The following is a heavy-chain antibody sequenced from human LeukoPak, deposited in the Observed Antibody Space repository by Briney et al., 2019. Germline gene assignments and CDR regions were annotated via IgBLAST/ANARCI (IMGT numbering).Heavy chain of an antibody. D-gene: IGHD3-3*01. V-gene: IGHV3-7*01. J-gene: IGHJ4*02. CDR3: ARGLGDFWSGTSDY. CDR1: GFTFSSYW. Sequence: GGSLRLSCAASGFTFSSYWMSWVRQAPGKGLEWVANIKQDGSEKYYVDSMKGRFTISRDNAKNSLYLQMNSLRAEDTAVYYCARGLGDFWSGTSDYWGQGTLVTVSS. CDR2: IKQDGSEK.